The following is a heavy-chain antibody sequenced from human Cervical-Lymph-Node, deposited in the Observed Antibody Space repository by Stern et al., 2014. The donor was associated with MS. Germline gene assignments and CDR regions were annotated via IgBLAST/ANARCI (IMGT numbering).Heavy chain of an antibody. CDR1: GASITSSY. CDR2: IYYSGTT. J-gene: IGHJ5*02. CDR3: ARATDL. V-gene: IGHV4-59*01. Sequence: QVQLQESSPGLLRPSETLSLTCTVSGASITSSYWSWIRQTPGKGLEWIGYIYYSGTTNYNASLKGRVAISIDTSKTQFSLRLSSVTAADTAVYYCARATDLWGQGTLVTVSS.